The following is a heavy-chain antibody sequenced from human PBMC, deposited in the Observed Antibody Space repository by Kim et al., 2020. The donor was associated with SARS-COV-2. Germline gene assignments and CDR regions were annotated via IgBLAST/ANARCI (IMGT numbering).Heavy chain of an antibody. CDR3: ARRNPWGYYRSGPDY. V-gene: IGHV4-39*01. CDR2: IYYSGST. CDR1: GGSISSSSYY. J-gene: IGHJ4*02. D-gene: IGHD3-10*01. Sequence: SETLSLTCTVSGGSISSSSYYWGWIRQPPGKGLEWIGSIYYSGSTYYNPSLKSRVTISVDTSKNQFSLKLRSVTAADTAVYYCARRNPWGYYRSGPDYWGQGTLVTVSS.